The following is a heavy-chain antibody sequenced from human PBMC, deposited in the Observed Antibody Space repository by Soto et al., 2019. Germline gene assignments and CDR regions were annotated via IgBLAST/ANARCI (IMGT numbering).Heavy chain of an antibody. D-gene: IGHD3-3*01. V-gene: IGHV3-30-3*01. CDR1: GFSFDIYT. CDR3: ARELSLYGVALAY. CDR2: ISHDGDKA. Sequence: QVQLVESGGGVVQPGKSLTLSCSVFGFSFDIYTMHWVRQSPGKGLEWVAVISHDGDKAHYADSVRGRFTISRDNSQNTVSLHMNGLRNDDSAIYYCARELSLYGVALAYGGQGTLVTVSS. J-gene: IGHJ4*02.